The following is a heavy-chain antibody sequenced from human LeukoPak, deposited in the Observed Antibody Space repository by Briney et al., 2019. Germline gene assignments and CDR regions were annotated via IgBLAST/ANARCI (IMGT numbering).Heavy chain of an antibody. CDR3: AIGAGNGLRFLEWLLAPHFDY. D-gene: IGHD3-3*01. Sequence: GGSLRLSCAASGFTFSSYWMHWVRQAPGKGLVWVSRINSDGSSTSYADSVKGRFTISRDNAKNTLYLQMNSLRAEDTAVYYCAIGAGNGLRFLEWLLAPHFDYWGQGTLVTVSS. J-gene: IGHJ4*02. CDR1: GFTFSSYW. CDR2: INSDGSST. V-gene: IGHV3-74*01.